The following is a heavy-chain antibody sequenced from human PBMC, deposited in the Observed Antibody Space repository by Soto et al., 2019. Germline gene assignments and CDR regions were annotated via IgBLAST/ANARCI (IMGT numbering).Heavy chain of an antibody. D-gene: IGHD6-19*01. V-gene: IGHV3-30*18. CDR3: AKENSGLALDY. CDR2: ISYDGSNK. J-gene: IGHJ4*02. CDR1: GFTFSSYG. Sequence: PGWSLRLSCAASGFTFSSYGMHWVRQAPGKGLEWVAVISYDGSNKYYADSVKGRFTISRDNSKNTLYLQMNGLRAEDTAVYYCAKENSGLALDYWGQGTLVTVSS.